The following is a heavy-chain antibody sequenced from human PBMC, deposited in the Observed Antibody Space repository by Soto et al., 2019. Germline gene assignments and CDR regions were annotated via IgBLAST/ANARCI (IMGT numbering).Heavy chain of an antibody. V-gene: IGHV5-51*03. J-gene: IGHJ4*02. D-gene: IGHD6-6*01. Sequence: EVQLVQSGAEVKKPGESLKISCKGSGYSFTNYWIAWVRQMPGKGLEWMGVIYPGDSYTRYSPSFQGQVTISADKSINTARLQWPTLKASDPDMYYCARAAYDSTSYPFDYWGQGTLVTVSS. CDR3: ARAAYDSTSYPFDY. CDR2: IYPGDSYT. CDR1: GYSFTNYW.